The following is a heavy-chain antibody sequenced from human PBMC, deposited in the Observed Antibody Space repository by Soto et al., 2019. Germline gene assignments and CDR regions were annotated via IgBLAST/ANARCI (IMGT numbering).Heavy chain of an antibody. CDR3: ARAYYATSGYSLDP. CDR1: GGSISSYY. Sequence: PSETLSLTCTISGGSISSYYWSWIRQPPGKGLEWIGYIYYSDSTNYNPSLKSRVIISVDTSKNQFSLRLSSVTAADTAVYYCARAYYATSGYSLDPWGQGILVPV. J-gene: IGHJ5*02. CDR2: IYYSDST. V-gene: IGHV4-59*01. D-gene: IGHD3-22*01.